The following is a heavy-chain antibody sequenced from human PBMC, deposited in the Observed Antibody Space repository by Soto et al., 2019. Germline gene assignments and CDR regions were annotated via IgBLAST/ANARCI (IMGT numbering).Heavy chain of an antibody. D-gene: IGHD6-6*01. J-gene: IGHJ4*02. CDR3: ARGPILVGLSINEHYLES. CDR1: GGTFSNSV. V-gene: IGHV1-69*13. Sequence: SVKVSCMASGGTFSNSVVCWVRQAPAQGLEWRGGLIPCQDTTNYAEKFPGRVTIIADESRGRGYMELTSVRCEDTSVYYCARGPILVGLSINEHYLESWGQGTLVTVCS. CDR2: LIPCQDTT.